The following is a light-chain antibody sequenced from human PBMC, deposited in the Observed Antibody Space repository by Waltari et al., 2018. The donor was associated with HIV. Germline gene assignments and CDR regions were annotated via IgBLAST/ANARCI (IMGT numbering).Light chain of an antibody. Sequence: QSALTQPPSASGSPGQSVTISCTGTNSDVGGYNYVSWYQQHPGNAPKLIIYEVTERPSGVPDRFSGSKSGNTASLTVSGLQAEDEADYYCSSYAGSNKLVFGGGTKLTVV. J-gene: IGLJ2*01. CDR2: EVT. V-gene: IGLV2-8*01. CDR3: SSYAGSNKLV. CDR1: NSDVGGYNY.